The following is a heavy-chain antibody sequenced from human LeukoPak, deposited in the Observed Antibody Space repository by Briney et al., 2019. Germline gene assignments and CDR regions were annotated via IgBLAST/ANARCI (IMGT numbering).Heavy chain of an antibody. D-gene: IGHD1-1*01. CDR3: ARDNWNDDGLDY. J-gene: IGHJ4*02. Sequence: GGSLRLSCAASGFTFSSYSMNWVRQAPGKGLEWVSSISSSSSYIYYADSVKGRFTISRDNAKNSLYPQMNSLRAEDTAVYYCARDNWNDDGLDYWGQGTLVTVSS. V-gene: IGHV3-21*01. CDR1: GFTFSSYS. CDR2: ISSSSSYI.